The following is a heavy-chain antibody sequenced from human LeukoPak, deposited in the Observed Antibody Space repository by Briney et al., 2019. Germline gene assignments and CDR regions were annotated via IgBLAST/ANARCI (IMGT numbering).Heavy chain of an antibody. J-gene: IGHJ4*02. V-gene: IGHV4-30-2*01. D-gene: IGHD3-10*01. CDR1: VGSISSGGYS. CDR2: IYHTGNT. CDR3: ARGGYYGSGSNYDY. Sequence: SQTLSLTCAVSVGSISSGGYSWSWIRQPPGKGLEWIGYIYHTGNTYYNPSLKSRVAISIDRSKNQFSLELSSVTAADTAVYFCARGGYYGSGSNYDYWGQGTLVTVSS.